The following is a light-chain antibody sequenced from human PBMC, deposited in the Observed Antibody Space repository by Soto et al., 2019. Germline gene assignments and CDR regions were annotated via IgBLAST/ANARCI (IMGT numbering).Light chain of an antibody. V-gene: IGKV3-20*01. J-gene: IGKJ4*01. Sequence: KQSAGALSLSPGERATLSCRASQPLXNNYLAWYQQKPGQAPRLLXYDASSRATGSPDRFSGGGSATDFTRTISRLEPEDCEVYYCQQFSSDTLTFGGGTKVDIK. CDR1: QPLXNNY. CDR2: DAS. CDR3: QQFSSDTLT.